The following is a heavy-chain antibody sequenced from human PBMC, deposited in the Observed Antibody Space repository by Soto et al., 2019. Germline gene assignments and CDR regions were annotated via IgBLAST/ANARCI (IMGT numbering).Heavy chain of an antibody. V-gene: IGHV4-34*01. CDR3: ATPAGGAFDI. J-gene: IGHJ3*02. CDR1: GGSFSGYY. CDR2: INHSGST. Sequence: SETLSLTXAVYGGSFSGYYWSWIRQPPGKGLEWIGEINHSGSTNYNPSLKSRVTISVDTSKNQFSLKLSSVTAADTAVYYCATPAGGAFDIWGPGTMVTVSS. D-gene: IGHD3-10*01.